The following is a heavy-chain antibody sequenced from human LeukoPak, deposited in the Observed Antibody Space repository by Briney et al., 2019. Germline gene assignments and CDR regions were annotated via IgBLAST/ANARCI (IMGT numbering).Heavy chain of an antibody. Sequence: GGSLRLSCAASGFTFSSYGMSWVRQAPGKGLEWVSVISGSGDITYYTDSVKGRFTISRDNSKNTLYLQMNSLRAEDTAVYYCARRISYYYGMDVWGQGTTVTVSS. CDR1: GFTFSSYG. D-gene: IGHD3-16*01. CDR2: ISGSGDIT. J-gene: IGHJ6*02. CDR3: ARRISYYYGMDV. V-gene: IGHV3-23*01.